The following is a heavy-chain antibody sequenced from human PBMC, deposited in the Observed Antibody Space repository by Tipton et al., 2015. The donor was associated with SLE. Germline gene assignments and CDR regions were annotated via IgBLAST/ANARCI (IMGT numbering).Heavy chain of an antibody. D-gene: IGHD6-19*01. CDR2: ISYDGT. J-gene: IGHJ3*02. Sequence: SLRLSCAASGFTFDDYAMHWVRQAPGKGLEWVAVISYDGTDSVKGRFTISRDNSKNTLYLQMNSLRAEDTAVYYCAKEGLESSGWYGNALDIWGQGTMVTVSS. CDR1: GFTFDDYA. CDR3: AKEGLESSGWYGNALDI. V-gene: IGHV3-30*18.